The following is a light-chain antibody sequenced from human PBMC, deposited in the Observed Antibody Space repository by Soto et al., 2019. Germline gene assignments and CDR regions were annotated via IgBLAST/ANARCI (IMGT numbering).Light chain of an antibody. CDR3: LQHNSYLPWT. V-gene: IGKV1-17*01. Sequence: DIQMTQSPSSLSASVGDRVTITCRASQGIRNDLGWYQQKPGKAPKRLIYAASSLQSGVPSRFSGSGSGTEFTPTISSRQPEDYATYYGLQHNSYLPWTFGQGTKVEIK. CDR2: AAS. CDR1: QGIRND. J-gene: IGKJ1*01.